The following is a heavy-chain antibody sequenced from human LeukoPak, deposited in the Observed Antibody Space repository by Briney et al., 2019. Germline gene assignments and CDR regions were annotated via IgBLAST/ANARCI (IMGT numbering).Heavy chain of an antibody. J-gene: IGHJ5*02. Sequence: GSLRLSCVASGFTLTTYSMTWVRQGPGKGLDWVSYISSSGITIYNADSVQGRFTISRDNAKNSLYLQMNSLRVEDTAVYFCASVRQAPPGVDPAMVPFDPWGQGTLVIVSS. CDR2: ISSSGITI. CDR3: ASVRQAPPGVDPAMVPFDP. CDR1: GFTLTTYS. V-gene: IGHV3-48*01. D-gene: IGHD5-18*01.